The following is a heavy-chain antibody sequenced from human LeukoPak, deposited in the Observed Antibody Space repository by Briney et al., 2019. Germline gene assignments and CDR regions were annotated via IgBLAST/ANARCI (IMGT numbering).Heavy chain of an antibody. V-gene: IGHV3-23*01. Sequence: PGGSLRLSCGASGFTFSSYAMSWVRQAPGKGLEWVSASSGSGGNTYYADSVKGRFTISRDNSKNTLYLQMNSLRVEDTAVYYCAKDQGHVLRYFDWFGNYYMDVWGKGTTVTVSS. CDR3: AKDQGHVLRYFDWFGNYYMDV. J-gene: IGHJ6*03. D-gene: IGHD3-9*01. CDR2: SSGSGGNT. CDR1: GFTFSSYA.